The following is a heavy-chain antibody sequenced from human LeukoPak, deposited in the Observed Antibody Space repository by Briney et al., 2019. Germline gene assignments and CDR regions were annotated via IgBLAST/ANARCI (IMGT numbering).Heavy chain of an antibody. V-gene: IGHV3-23*01. J-gene: IGHJ4*02. CDR1: GFTFSSAW. Sequence: GGSLRLSCAASGFTFSSAWMSWVRQAPGKGLEWVSAISGSGGSTYYADSVKGRFTISRDNSKNTLYLQMNSLRAEDTAVYYCAKEGLFSSGYSGYDRNHYFDYWGQGTLVTVSS. CDR3: AKEGLFSSGYSGYDRNHYFDY. D-gene: IGHD5-12*01. CDR2: ISGSGGST.